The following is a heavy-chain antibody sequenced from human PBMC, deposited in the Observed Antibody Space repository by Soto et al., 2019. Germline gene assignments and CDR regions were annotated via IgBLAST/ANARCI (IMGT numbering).Heavy chain of an antibody. Sequence: GASVKVSCKASGYSLTIYAMHWVRQAPGQRLEWMGWINAGNGNTKYSQKFQGRVTITRDTSASTAYMELSSLRSEDTAVYYCASSYSNYALIDYYYYGMDVWGQGTTVTVSS. CDR1: GYSLTIYA. D-gene: IGHD4-4*01. J-gene: IGHJ6*02. CDR2: INAGNGNT. CDR3: ASSYSNYALIDYYYYGMDV. V-gene: IGHV1-3*01.